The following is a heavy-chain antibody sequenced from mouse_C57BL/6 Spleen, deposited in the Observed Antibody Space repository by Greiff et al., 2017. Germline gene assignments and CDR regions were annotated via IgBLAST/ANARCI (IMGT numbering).Heavy chain of an antibody. CDR2: INYDGSST. V-gene: IGHV5-16*01. CDR1: GFTFSDYY. CDR3: ARDRHYYGSSYGAMDY. J-gene: IGHJ4*01. Sequence: EVKLMESEGGLVQPGSSMKLSCTASGFTFSDYYMAWVRQVPEKGLEWVANINYDGSSTYYLDSLKSRFIISRDNAKNILYLQRSSLKSEDTATYYCARDRHYYGSSYGAMDYWGQGTSVTVSS. D-gene: IGHD1-1*01.